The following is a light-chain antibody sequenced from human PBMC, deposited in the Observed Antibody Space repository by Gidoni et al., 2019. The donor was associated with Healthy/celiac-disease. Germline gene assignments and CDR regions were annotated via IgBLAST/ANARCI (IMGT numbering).Light chain of an antibody. CDR2: DVS. CDR1: SSDVGGYNY. CDR3: SSYTSSSTPLCV. V-gene: IGLV2-14*03. J-gene: IGLJ1*01. Sequence: QSALTQPASVSGSPGQPITISCTGTSSDVGGYNYVPWYQQHPGKAPKLMIYDVSNRPSGVSNRFSGSKSGNTASLTISGLQAEDEADYYCSSYTSSSTPLCVFGTGTKVTVL.